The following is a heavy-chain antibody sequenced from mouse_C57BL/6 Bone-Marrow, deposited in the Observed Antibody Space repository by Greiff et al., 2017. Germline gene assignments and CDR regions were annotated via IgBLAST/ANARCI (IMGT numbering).Heavy chain of an antibody. CDR2: IYPRSGNT. J-gene: IGHJ4*01. Sequence: VQLKESGAELARPGASVKLSCKASGYTFTSYGISWVKQRTGQGLEWIGEIYPRSGNTYYNEKFKGKATLTADKSSSTAYMELRSLTSEDSAVYFWARGYYGSSPFYYAMDYWGQGTSVTVSS. D-gene: IGHD1-1*01. CDR1: GYTFTSYG. V-gene: IGHV1-81*01. CDR3: ARGYYGSSPFYYAMDY.